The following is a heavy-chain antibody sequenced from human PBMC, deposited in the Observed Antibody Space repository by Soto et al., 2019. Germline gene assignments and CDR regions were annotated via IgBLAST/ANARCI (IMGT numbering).Heavy chain of an antibody. CDR1: GFSFGRYA. CDR2: ISGSDGKT. V-gene: IGHV3-23*01. D-gene: IGHD3-3*01. CDR3: ARWSYLDY. J-gene: IGHJ4*02. Sequence: GHLRRSCAATGFSFGRYAISWVRQAPGKGLEWVSTISGSDGKTFYADAVKGRFSISRDTSQNTLYLQMNSLRADDTAIYYCARWSYLDYWGQGTRVTVSS.